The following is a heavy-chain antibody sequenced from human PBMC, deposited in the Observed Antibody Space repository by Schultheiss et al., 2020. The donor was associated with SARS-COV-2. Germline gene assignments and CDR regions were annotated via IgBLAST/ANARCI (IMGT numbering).Heavy chain of an antibody. V-gene: IGHV3-30*19. Sequence: GGSLRLSCAASGFTFSSYGMHWVRQAPGKGLEWVAVIWYDGSNKYYADSVKGRFTISRDNSKNTLYLQMNSLRAEDTAVYYCARDLSPLVSTITQYYYYYGMDVWGQGTTVTVSS. CDR2: IWYDGSNK. CDR1: GFTFSSYG. J-gene: IGHJ6*02. CDR3: ARDLSPLVSTITQYYYYYGMDV. D-gene: IGHD5/OR15-5a*01.